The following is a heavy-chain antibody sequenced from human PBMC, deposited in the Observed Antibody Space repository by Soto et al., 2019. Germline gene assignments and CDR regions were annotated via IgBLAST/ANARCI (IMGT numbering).Heavy chain of an antibody. Sequence: SETLSLSCTVSGGSISSSSYYWGWIRQPPGKGLEWIGSIYYSGSTYYNPSLKSRVTISVDTSKNQFSLKLNSVTAADTAVYYCARRGVRGVLYGMDVWAKGPRSPSP. CDR1: GGSISSSSYY. CDR2: IYYSGST. J-gene: IGHJ6*02. V-gene: IGHV4-39*01. D-gene: IGHD3-10*01. CDR3: ARRGVRGVLYGMDV.